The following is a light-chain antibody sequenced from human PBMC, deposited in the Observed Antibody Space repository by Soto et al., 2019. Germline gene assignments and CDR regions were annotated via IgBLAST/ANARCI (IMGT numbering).Light chain of an antibody. J-gene: IGKJ1*01. CDR1: QSVSSN. CDR2: GAS. Sequence: EIVMTQSPVTLSVSPGERATLSCRASQSVSSNLAWYQQKPGQAPRLLIYGASTRTTGIPVRFSGSGSGTEFTLTISSLQSEDFGVYYCQQYNNWPQTFGQGTKV. V-gene: IGKV3-15*01. CDR3: QQYNNWPQT.